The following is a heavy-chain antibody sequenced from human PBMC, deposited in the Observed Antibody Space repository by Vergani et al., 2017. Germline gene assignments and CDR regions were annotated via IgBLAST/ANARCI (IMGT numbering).Heavy chain of an antibody. CDR3: AKSGWLQHFGAHYFDS. Sequence: HVQLVESGGGVVQPGRSLRLSCAVSGFRFSDYGMHWVRQAPGRGLEWVALISYEGDTTYYEDSVKGRFTISRDNSKNTLFLQMDSLRAEDTAVYYCAKSGWLQHFGAHYFDSWGQGILVTVSS. J-gene: IGHJ4*02. CDR2: ISYEGDTT. V-gene: IGHV3-30*18. D-gene: IGHD5-24*01. CDR1: GFRFSDYG.